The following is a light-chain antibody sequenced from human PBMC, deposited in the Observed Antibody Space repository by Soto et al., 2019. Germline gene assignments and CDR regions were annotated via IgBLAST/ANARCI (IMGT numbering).Light chain of an antibody. Sequence: QSVLTQAPSVSGAPGQRVTISCTGSSSNIGAGFDIHWYQQLPGTAPKLLIYGNNNRPSGVPDRFSGSKSGTSASLVITGLQAEDEADYHCQSYDSSLSGSVFGGGTKLTVL. CDR1: SSNIGAGFD. CDR3: QSYDSSLSGSV. CDR2: GNN. V-gene: IGLV1-40*01. J-gene: IGLJ2*01.